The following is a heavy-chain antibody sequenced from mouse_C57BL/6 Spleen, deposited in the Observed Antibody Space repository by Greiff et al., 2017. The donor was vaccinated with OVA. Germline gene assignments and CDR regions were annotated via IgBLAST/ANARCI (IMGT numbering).Heavy chain of an antibody. Sequence: VQLQQSGAELVRPGASVKLSCTASGFNIKDDYMHWVKQRPEQGLEWIGWIYPENGDTEYASKFQGKATITADTSSNTAYLQLSSLTSEDSAVYCCTADGYYEAYWGQGTMVTVSA. CDR2: IYPENGDT. J-gene: IGHJ3*01. V-gene: IGHV14-4*01. CDR3: TADGYYEAY. D-gene: IGHD2-3*01. CDR1: GFNIKDDY.